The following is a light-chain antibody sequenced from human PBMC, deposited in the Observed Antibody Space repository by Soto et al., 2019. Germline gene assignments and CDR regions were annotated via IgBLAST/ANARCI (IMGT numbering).Light chain of an antibody. CDR3: QHYNSYSEA. J-gene: IGKJ1*01. V-gene: IGKV3-15*01. CDR2: NAA. Sequence: EIVMTQSPATLSVSPGERATLSCRASQRIDTSLAWYQQRPGQAPRLLLYNAATRATGIPARFSGRGFGTEFTLTISSLQPDDFATYYCQHYNSYSEAFGQGTKVDIK. CDR1: QRIDTS.